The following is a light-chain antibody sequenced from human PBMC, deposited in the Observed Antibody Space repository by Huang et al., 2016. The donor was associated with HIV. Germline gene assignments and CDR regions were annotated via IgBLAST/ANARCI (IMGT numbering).Light chain of an antibody. Sequence: DIQMTQSPSTLSASVGDRVSITCRASHSISSWLAWYQQKPGKAPKLLIYQASSLQNGVPSRFSGSGSGTEFTLTISSLQPDDFATYYCQQYDSYSRWTFGQGTKVEVK. CDR1: HSISSW. CDR2: QAS. CDR3: QQYDSYSRWT. J-gene: IGKJ1*01. V-gene: IGKV1-5*03.